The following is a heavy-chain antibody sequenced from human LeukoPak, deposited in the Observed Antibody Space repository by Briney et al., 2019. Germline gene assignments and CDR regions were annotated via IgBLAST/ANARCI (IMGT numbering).Heavy chain of an antibody. D-gene: IGHD3-22*01. CDR2: IIPILGIA. CDR3: ARDETLYYYDSSGYYLC. J-gene: IGHJ4*02. Sequence: SVKVSCKASGGTFSSYAISWVRQAPGQGLEWMGRIIPILGIANYAQKFQGRVTITADKSTSTAYMELSSLRSEDTAVYYCARDETLYYYDSSGYYLCWGQGTLVTVSS. CDR1: GGTFSSYA. V-gene: IGHV1-69*04.